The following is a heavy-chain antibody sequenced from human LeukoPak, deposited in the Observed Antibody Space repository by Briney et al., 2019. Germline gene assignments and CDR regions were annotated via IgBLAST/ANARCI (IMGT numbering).Heavy chain of an antibody. CDR3: TRGGFGAHYYYYMDV. D-gene: IGHD3-16*01. J-gene: IGHJ6*03. CDR1: GFTFDDFA. Sequence: PGGSLRLSCAASGFTFDDFALTWVRQSPEKGLEWVSGINWDGTATGYADSVKGRFTISRDNAKNPLYLQMNSLRAEDSALYYCTRGGFGAHYYYYMDVWGKGTTVTVSS. CDR2: INWDGTAT. V-gene: IGHV3-20*04.